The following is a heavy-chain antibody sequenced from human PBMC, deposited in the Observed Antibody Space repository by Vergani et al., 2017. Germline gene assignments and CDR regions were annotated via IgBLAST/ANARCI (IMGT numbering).Heavy chain of an antibody. CDR2: INHSGST. CDR3: ARVPYYYDSSGPTPEGAFDI. CDR1: GYSISSGYY. J-gene: IGHJ3*02. V-gene: IGHV4-38-2*01. Sequence: QVQLQESGPGLVKPSETLSLTCAVSGYSISSGYYWGWIRQPPGKGLEWIGEINHSGSTNYNPSLKSRVTISVDTSKNQFSLKLSSVTAADTAVYYCARVPYYYDSSGPTPEGAFDIWGQGTMVTVSS. D-gene: IGHD3-22*01.